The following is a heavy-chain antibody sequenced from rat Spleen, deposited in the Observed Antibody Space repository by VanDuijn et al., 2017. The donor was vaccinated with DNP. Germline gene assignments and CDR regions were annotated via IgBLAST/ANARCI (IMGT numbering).Heavy chain of an antibody. D-gene: IGHD1-12*01. Sequence: EVQLVESGGGLVQPGRSLKLSCAASGFTFSNYGMAWVRQAPTKGLEWVATISYDGRSTYYRDSVKGRFTISRDNAKSTLYLQMDSLRSEDTATYYCTRHRTIMPYYYFMDAWGQGASVTVSS. CDR1: GFTFSNYG. J-gene: IGHJ4*01. CDR3: TRHRTIMPYYYFMDA. CDR2: ISYDGRST. V-gene: IGHV5-29*01.